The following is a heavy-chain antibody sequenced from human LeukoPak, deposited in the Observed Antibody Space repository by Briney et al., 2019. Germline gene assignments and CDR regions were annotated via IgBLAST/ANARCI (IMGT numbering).Heavy chain of an antibody. D-gene: IGHD2-8*01. V-gene: IGHV1-69*13. CDR2: IIPIFGTA. CDR3: ARAVSDNDYGMDV. CDR1: GGTFSSYA. Sequence: GASVKVSCKASGGTFSSYAISWVRQAPGQGLEWMGGIIPIFGTANYAQKFQGRVTITADESTSTAYMELSSLRSDDTAVYYCARAVSDNDYGMDVWGQGTTVTVSS. J-gene: IGHJ6*02.